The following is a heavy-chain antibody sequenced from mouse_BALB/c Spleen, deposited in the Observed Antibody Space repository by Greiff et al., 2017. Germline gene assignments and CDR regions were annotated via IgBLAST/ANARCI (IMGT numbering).Heavy chain of an antibody. CDR1: GFTFSSYG. J-gene: IGHJ4*01. Sequence: EVQLVESGGDLVKPGGSLKLSCAASGFTFSSYGMSWVRQTPDKRLEWVATISSGGSYTYYPDSVKGRFTISRDNAKNTLYLQMSSLRSEDTAMYYCARGHYGYDVLAMDYWGQGTSVTVSS. CDR3: ARGHYGYDVLAMDY. V-gene: IGHV5-6*01. D-gene: IGHD2-2*01. CDR2: ISSGGSYT.